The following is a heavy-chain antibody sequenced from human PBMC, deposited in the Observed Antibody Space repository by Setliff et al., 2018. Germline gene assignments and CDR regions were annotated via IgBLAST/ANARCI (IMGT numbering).Heavy chain of an antibody. CDR2: INAGNGDT. J-gene: IGHJ6*03. V-gene: IGHV1-3*01. CDR3: ARGRSTYFIDV. Sequence: GASVKVSCKASGYTFANYDLHWVRQAPGQRLEWMGWINAGNGDTKFSQKFQDTITMTADTSASTAYMELSSLRSEDTAVYYCARGRSTYFIDVWGKGTTVTVSS. CDR1: GYTFANYD.